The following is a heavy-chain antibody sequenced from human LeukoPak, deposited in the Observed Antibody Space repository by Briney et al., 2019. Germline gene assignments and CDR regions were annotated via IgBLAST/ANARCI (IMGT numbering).Heavy chain of an antibody. J-gene: IGHJ4*02. V-gene: IGHV4-59*08. CDR3: ARRAKTGYYFDF. D-gene: IGHD1-1*01. CDR1: GGSISTYY. Sequence: SETLSLTCTVSGGSISTYYWTWIRQPPGKGLEWIGYIYYSGNTNYNPALKSRVTISLDTSRNQFSLKLNSVTAADTAVYYCARRAKTGYYFDFWGQGTVVTVSS. CDR2: IYYSGNT.